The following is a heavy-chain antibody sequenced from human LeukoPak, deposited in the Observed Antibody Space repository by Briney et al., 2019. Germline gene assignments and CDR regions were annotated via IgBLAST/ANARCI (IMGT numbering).Heavy chain of an antibody. CDR1: GGSISSYY. D-gene: IGHD2-15*01. V-gene: IGHV4-4*09. CDR2: IYTSGST. Sequence: SETLSLTCTVSGGSISSYYWSWIRQPPGKGLEWIGYIYTSGSTNYNPSLKSRVTISVDTSKNQFSLKLSSVTAADTAVYYCARQRYCSGGSCYYNWFGPWGQGTLVTVSS. CDR3: ARQRYCSGGSCYYNWFGP. J-gene: IGHJ5*02.